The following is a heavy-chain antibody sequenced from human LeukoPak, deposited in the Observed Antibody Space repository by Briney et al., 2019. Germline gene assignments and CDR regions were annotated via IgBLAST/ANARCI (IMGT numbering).Heavy chain of an antibody. D-gene: IGHD3-10*01. CDR3: ASHHGRGEAFDY. CDR1: GASISDYY. Sequence: PSETLSPTCTVSGASISDYYWSWIRQPPGKRLEGIAYMYYSGIPNYSRSRKSRVTMSADKSNNQVSLTLTSVTAADTAVYYCASHHGRGEAFDYWGRGTLVTVSS. CDR2: MYYSGIP. J-gene: IGHJ4*02. V-gene: IGHV4-59*08.